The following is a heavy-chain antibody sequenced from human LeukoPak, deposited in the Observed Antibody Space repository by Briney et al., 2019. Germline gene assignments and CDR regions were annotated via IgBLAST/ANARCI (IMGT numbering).Heavy chain of an antibody. Sequence: GESLKISCKGSGYSFTNYWIGWVRQMHGKGLEWMGIIYPGDSDSRNSPSFQAQVSISADKSINTAYLQWSSLKASDTAMYYCARLSVIAADGTHYFDYWGQGTLVTVSS. CDR1: GYSFTNYW. J-gene: IGHJ4*02. V-gene: IGHV5-51*01. CDR3: ARLSVIAADGTHYFDY. D-gene: IGHD6-13*01. CDR2: IYPGDSDS.